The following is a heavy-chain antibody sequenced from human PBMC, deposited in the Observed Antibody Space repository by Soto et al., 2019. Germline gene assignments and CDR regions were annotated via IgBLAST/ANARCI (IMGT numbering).Heavy chain of an antibody. D-gene: IGHD2-15*01. CDR2: IIPIRGIA. Sequence: EASVKVSCKASGGTFSSYTISWVRQAPGQGLEWMGRIIPIRGIANYAQKFQGRVTMTADTSISTAYMELSSLRSEDTAVYYCARVVSSSDYWGQGTLVTVSS. CDR1: GGTFSSYT. CDR3: ARVVSSSDY. J-gene: IGHJ4*02. V-gene: IGHV1-69*02.